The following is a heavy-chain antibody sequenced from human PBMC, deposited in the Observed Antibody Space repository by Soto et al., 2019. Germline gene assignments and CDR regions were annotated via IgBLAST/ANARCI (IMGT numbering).Heavy chain of an antibody. CDR2: MNPNSGNT. V-gene: IGHV1-8*01. J-gene: IGHJ6*02. Sequence: ASVKVSCKASGYTFTSYDINWVRQATGQGLEWMGWMNPNSGNTGYAQKFQGRVTMTRNTSISTAYMELSSLRSEDTAVYYCAREAGCTNGVCYVYRIPYYYYGMDVWGQGTTVTVSS. CDR3: AREAGCTNGVCYVYRIPYYYYGMDV. CDR1: GYTFTSYD. D-gene: IGHD2-8*01.